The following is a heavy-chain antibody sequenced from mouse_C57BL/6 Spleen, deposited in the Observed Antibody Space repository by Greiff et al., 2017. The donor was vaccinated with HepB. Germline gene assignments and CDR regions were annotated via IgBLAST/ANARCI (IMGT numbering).Heavy chain of an antibody. D-gene: IGHD1-1*01. CDR3: TDITTSYFDY. Sequence: EVKVEESGGGLVQPGGSMKLSCVASGFTFSNYWMNWVRQSPEKGLEWVAQIRLKSDNYATHYAESVKGRFTISRDDSKSSVYLQMNNLRAEDTGIYYCTDITTSYFDYWGQGTTLTVSS. V-gene: IGHV6-3*01. CDR1: GFTFSNYW. J-gene: IGHJ2*01. CDR2: IRLKSDNYAT.